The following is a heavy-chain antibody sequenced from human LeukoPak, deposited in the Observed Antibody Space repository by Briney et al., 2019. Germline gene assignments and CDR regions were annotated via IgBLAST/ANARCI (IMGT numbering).Heavy chain of an antibody. J-gene: IGHJ5*02. Sequence: GGSLRLSCATSGFAFRGYRMHWVRQAPGKGLEWVAFIRNDASDKYYADSVKGRFTISRDNSENTLYLQMNSLRVEDTAVYYCAKDQSHHDSSGSLYDPWGQGSLVTVSS. V-gene: IGHV3-30*02. CDR3: AKDQSHHDSSGSLYDP. D-gene: IGHD3-22*01. CDR1: GFAFRGYR. CDR2: IRNDASDK.